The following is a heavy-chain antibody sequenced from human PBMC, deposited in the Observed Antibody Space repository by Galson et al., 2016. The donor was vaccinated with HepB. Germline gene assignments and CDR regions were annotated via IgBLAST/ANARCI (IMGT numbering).Heavy chain of an antibody. V-gene: IGHV4-39*01. CDR2: IYYSEST. D-gene: IGHD6-6*01. Sequence: EPLSLTCAVSDNSISSTGYYWGWIRQPPGKGLEWIGNIYYSESTFYNPSLKSRVTISVDTSKNQFSLRLNSVTAADTAVYYCARTAARLYFDYWGQGTLVTVSS. CDR1: DNSISSTGYY. J-gene: IGHJ4*01. CDR3: ARTAARLYFDY.